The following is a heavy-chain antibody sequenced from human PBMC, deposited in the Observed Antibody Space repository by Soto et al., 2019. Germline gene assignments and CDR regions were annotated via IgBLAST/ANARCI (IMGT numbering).Heavy chain of an antibody. J-gene: IGHJ6*02. V-gene: IGHV1-18*01. D-gene: IGHD3-10*01. CDR3: SAVITLVRGVFAYGLDV. CDR2: IAPYNGMT. CDR1: GYSFITFG. Sequence: QAQLVQSGGEVKKPGASVKVTCKASGYSFITFGITWVRQAPGQGLEWMGWIAPYNGMTNFAQKLQGRFIMTTDTSTYTASMELRSLRSDDTAVYYCSAVITLVRGVFAYGLDVWGQGTTVTVSS.